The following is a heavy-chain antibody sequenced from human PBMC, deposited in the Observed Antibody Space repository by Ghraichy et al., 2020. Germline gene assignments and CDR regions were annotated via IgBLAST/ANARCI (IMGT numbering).Heavy chain of an antibody. V-gene: IGHV1-2*02. CDR2: INPNSGGT. J-gene: IGHJ6*02. D-gene: IGHD5-18*01. Sequence: ASVKVSCKASGYTFTGYYMHWVRQAPGQGLEWMGWINPNSGGTNYAQKFQGRVTMTRDTSISTAYMELSRLRSDDTAVYYCASARPEDTAMIYYYYYDMDVWGQGTTVTVSS. CDR3: ASARPEDTAMIYYYYYDMDV. CDR1: GYTFTGYY.